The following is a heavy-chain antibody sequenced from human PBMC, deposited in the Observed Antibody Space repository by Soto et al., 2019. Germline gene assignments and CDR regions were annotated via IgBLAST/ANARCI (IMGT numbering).Heavy chain of an antibody. V-gene: IGHV3-30-3*01. CDR3: ARAVLSGALYYGMDV. D-gene: IGHD2-15*01. CDR1: GFTFSSYA. J-gene: IGHJ6*02. Sequence: PGGSLRLSCAASGFTFSSYAMHWVRQAPGKGLEWVAVISYDGSNKYYADSVKGRFTISRDNSKNTLYLQMNSLRAEDTAVYYCARAVLSGALYYGMDVWGQGTTVTVSS. CDR2: ISYDGSNK.